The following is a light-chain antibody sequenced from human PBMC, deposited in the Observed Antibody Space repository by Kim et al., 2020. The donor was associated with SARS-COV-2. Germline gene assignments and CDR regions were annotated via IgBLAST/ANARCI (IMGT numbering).Light chain of an antibody. J-gene: IGKJ1*01. CDR3: EKYNNWPRT. CDR2: AAS. V-gene: IGKV3-15*01. Sequence: DIVMTQSPATLSVSPGERATLSCRASQSVSSNLVWYQQKPGQAPRLLIYAASTRVTGIPARFSGSGSGTEFTLTISSLQSEDFAVYYCEKYNNWPRTFGQGTKVDIK. CDR1: QSVSSN.